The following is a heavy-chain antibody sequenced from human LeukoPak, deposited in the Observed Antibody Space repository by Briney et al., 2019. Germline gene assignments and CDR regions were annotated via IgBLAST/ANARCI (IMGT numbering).Heavy chain of an antibody. V-gene: IGHV1-18*01. CDR2: ISAYNGNT. J-gene: IGHJ3*02. Sequence: EASVKVSCKASGYTFTSYGISWVRQAPGQGLEWMGWISAYNGNTNYAQKLQGRVTMTTDTSTSTAYMELRSLRSDDTAVYYCARDRYDFWSGYYPPGAFDIWGQGTMVTVSS. CDR1: GYTFTSYG. D-gene: IGHD3-3*01. CDR3: ARDRYDFWSGYYPPGAFDI.